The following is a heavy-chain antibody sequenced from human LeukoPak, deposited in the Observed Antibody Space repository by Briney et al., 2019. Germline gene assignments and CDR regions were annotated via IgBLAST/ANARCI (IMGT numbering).Heavy chain of an antibody. V-gene: IGHV5-51*01. Sequence: GESLKISCKGSGYPFTNYWIAWVRQMPGKGLEWMGIIYPGDSDTRYSPSFQGQVTISADKSISTAYLQWSSLKASDTAMYYCARNLGSSWYEDAFDIWGQGTMVTVSS. D-gene: IGHD6-13*01. CDR1: GYPFTNYW. J-gene: IGHJ3*02. CDR2: IYPGDSDT. CDR3: ARNLGSSWYEDAFDI.